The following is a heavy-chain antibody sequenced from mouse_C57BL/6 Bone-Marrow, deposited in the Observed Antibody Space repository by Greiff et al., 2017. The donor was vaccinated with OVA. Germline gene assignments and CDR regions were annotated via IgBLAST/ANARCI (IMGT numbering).Heavy chain of an antibody. CDR3: ARNKDSSDYYFDD. CDR2: IWSGGST. D-gene: IGHD3-2*02. V-gene: IGHV2-2*01. Sequence: QVQLKQSGPGLVQPSQSLSITCTVSGFSFTSYGVHWVRQSPGKGLEWLEVIWSGGSTDYNAAFISRLSISKNNSKSQVFFQKTSLQADDTTIYYCARNKDSSDYYFDDWGQGTTLTVSS. CDR1: GFSFTSYG. J-gene: IGHJ2*01.